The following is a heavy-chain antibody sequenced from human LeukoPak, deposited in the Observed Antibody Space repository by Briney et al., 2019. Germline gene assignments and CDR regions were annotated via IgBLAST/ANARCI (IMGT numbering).Heavy chain of an antibody. CDR1: GAPITNYY. D-gene: IGHD2-8*01. Sequence: SETLSLICSVSGAPITNYYWSWIRQSPGKGLEWIGYHHYSGGTNYKASLKSRVTISIDTTRNQFSLTVTSVTAADMAVYYCARAPNYYYMDVWGKGTTVTVSS. J-gene: IGHJ6*03. CDR2: HHYSGGT. V-gene: IGHV4-59*01. CDR3: ARAPNYYYMDV.